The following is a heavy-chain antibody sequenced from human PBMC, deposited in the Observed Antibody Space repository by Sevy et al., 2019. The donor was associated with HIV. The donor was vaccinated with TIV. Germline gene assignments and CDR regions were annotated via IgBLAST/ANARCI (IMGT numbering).Heavy chain of an antibody. J-gene: IGHJ5*02. V-gene: IGHV4-59*01. CDR2: IYYSGNT. D-gene: IGHD6-13*01. CDR1: GGFISSYY. CDR3: ATGVAAADNWFDP. Sequence: SETLSLTCTVSGGFISSYYWNWIRQPPGKGLEWIGYIYYSGNTNYNPSLKSRVTISLDMSKNQFSLKLSSVTAADMAVYYCATGVAAADNWFDPWGQGTLVTVSS.